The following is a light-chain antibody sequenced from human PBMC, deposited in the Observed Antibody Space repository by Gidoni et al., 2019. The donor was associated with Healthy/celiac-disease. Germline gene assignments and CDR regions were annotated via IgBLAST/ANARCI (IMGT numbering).Light chain of an antibody. J-gene: IGKJ4*01. CDR2: KAS. Sequence: QKPGKAPKLLIYKASSLESGVPSRFSCSGSGTEFTLTISSLQPYDFATYYCQQYNSYPLTFGGXTKVEIK. V-gene: IGKV1-5*03. CDR3: QQYNSYPLT.